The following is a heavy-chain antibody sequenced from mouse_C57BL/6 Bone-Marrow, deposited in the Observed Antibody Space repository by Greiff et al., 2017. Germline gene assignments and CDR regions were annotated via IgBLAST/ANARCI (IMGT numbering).Heavy chain of an antibody. J-gene: IGHJ2*01. CDR3: ARGGLGRGY. CDR2: IYPGSGST. CDR1: GYTFTSYW. D-gene: IGHD4-1*01. V-gene: IGHV1-55*01. Sequence: QVQLQQPGAELVKPGASVKMSCKASGYTFTSYWITWVKQRPGQGLEWIGDIYPGSGSTNYNEKFKSKATLTVATSSSTAYMQLSSLTSEDSAVYYCARGGLGRGYWGQGTTLTVSS.